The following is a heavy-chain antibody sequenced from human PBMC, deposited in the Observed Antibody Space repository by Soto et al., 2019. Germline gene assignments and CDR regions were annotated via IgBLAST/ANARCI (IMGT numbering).Heavy chain of an antibody. CDR3: ASGVAASHFYYYYMDV. CDR1: GFTFSDYY. D-gene: IGHD2-15*01. J-gene: IGHJ6*03. V-gene: IGHV3-11*01. CDR2: ISGSGSTI. Sequence: QVQLVESGGGLVKPGGSLRLSCPASGFTFSDYYMSWIRQAPGKGLEWVSYISGSGSTIYYADSVKGRFTISRDNAKNSLHLQMNSLRAEDTAVYYCASGVAASHFYYYYMDVWGKGTTVTVSS.